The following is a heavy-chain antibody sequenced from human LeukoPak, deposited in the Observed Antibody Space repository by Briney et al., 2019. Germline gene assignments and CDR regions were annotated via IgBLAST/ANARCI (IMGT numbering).Heavy chain of an antibody. D-gene: IGHD4-23*01. CDR2: INPSGGST. Sequence: GASVTVSCTASGYTFTSYFMHWVRQAPGQGLEWMGIINPSGGSTSYAQKFQGRVTMTRDTSTSTVYMELSSLRSEDTAVYYCARPTLVQYGGFDYWGQGTLVTVSS. CDR1: GYTFTSYF. CDR3: ARPTLVQYGGFDY. J-gene: IGHJ4*02. V-gene: IGHV1-46*01.